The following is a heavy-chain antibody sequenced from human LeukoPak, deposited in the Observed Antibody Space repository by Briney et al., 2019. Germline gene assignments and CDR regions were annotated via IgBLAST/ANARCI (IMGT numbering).Heavy chain of an antibody. CDR1: GFTFSSYS. CDR2: ISSSSSYI. CDR3: AIPLSIAARRSPDY. Sequence: GGSLRLSCAASGFTFSSYSMNWVRQAPGKGLEWVSSISSSSSYIYYADSVKGRFTISRDNSKNTLYLQMNSLRAEDTAVYYCAIPLSIAARRSPDYWGQGTLVTVPS. V-gene: IGHV3-21*04. J-gene: IGHJ4*02. D-gene: IGHD6-6*01.